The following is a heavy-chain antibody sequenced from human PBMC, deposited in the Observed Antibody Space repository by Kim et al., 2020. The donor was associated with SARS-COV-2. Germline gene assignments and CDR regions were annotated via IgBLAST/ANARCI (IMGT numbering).Heavy chain of an antibody. Sequence: SETLSLTCTVSGGSISSSSYYWGWIRQPPGKGLEWIGSIYYSGSTYYNPSLKSRVTISVDTSKNQFSLKLSSVTAADTAVYYCARTSLIIVATISYYYYYGMDVWGQGTTVTVSS. CDR3: ARTSLIIVATISYYYYYGMDV. D-gene: IGHD5-12*01. CDR1: GGSISSSSYY. CDR2: IYYSGST. V-gene: IGHV4-39*01. J-gene: IGHJ6*02.